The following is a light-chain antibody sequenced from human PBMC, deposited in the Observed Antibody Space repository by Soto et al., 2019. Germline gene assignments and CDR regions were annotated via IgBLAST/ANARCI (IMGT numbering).Light chain of an antibody. Sequence: QPVLTRPRSAYGTPGRRVTISCYESSSNIGSNTVNWYQQLPGTAPKLLIYSNNQRPSGVPDRFSSSKSGTSASLAISGLQSEDEADYYCAAWDDSLNVLYVFGTGTKVTVL. CDR1: SSNIGSNT. V-gene: IGLV1-44*01. CDR3: AAWDDSLNVLYV. J-gene: IGLJ1*01. CDR2: SNN.